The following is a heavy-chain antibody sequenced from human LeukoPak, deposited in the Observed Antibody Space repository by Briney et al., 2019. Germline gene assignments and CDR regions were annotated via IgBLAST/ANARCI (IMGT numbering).Heavy chain of an antibody. D-gene: IGHD3-9*01. CDR1: GFTFSSYA. CDR2: ISGSGGST. Sequence: PGGSLRLFCAASGFTFSSYAMSWVRQARGKGLEWVSAISGSGGSTYYADSVKGRFTISRDNSKNTLYLQMNSLRAEDTAGYYCAKQGGDILTGYYGNYWGQGTLVTVSS. V-gene: IGHV3-23*01. J-gene: IGHJ4*02. CDR3: AKQGGDILTGYYGNY.